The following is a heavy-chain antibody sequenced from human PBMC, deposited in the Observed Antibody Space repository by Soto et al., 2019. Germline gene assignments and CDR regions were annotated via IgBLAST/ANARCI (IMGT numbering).Heavy chain of an antibody. CDR1: GFTFSSYG. Sequence: QVQLVESGGGVVQPGRSLRLSCAASGFTFSSYGMHWVRQAPGKGLEWVAVISYDGSNKYYADSVKDRFTISRDNSKNTLYLQMNSLRAEDTAVYYCAKDRHDYSNDFDYWGQGTLVTVSS. J-gene: IGHJ4*02. CDR2: ISYDGSNK. V-gene: IGHV3-30*18. CDR3: AKDRHDYSNDFDY. D-gene: IGHD4-4*01.